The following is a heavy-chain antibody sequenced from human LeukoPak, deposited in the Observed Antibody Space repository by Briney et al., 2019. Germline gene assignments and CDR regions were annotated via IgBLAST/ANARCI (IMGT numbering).Heavy chain of an antibody. CDR3: ARGANYLGAFDI. Sequence: PSETLSLTCAVYGGSFSGYYWSWVRQPRGKGLEGIGEINHSGSTNYNPSLKGRVTISVDPSKNQFSLKLSSVTAADTAVYYCARGANYLGAFDIWGQGTMVTVSS. J-gene: IGHJ3*02. CDR1: GGSFSGYY. D-gene: IGHD1-7*01. V-gene: IGHV4-34*01. CDR2: INHSGST.